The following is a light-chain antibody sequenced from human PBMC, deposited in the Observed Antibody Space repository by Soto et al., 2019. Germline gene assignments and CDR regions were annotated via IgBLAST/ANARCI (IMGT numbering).Light chain of an antibody. Sequence: QSVLTQPPSASGTPGQRVTISCSGSGSSIGTNTVNWYRQLPGTAPKLLIYGNNQRPSVVPDRFSGSKSGTSASLGISGLQSEDEADYYCAAWDGSLNNVLFGGGTKLTVL. CDR3: AAWDGSLNNVL. J-gene: IGLJ2*01. CDR1: GSSIGTNT. CDR2: GNN. V-gene: IGLV1-44*01.